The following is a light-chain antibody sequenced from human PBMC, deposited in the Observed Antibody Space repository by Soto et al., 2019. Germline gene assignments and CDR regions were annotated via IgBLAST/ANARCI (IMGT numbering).Light chain of an antibody. Sequence: EIVLTQSPGTLSLSPGERATLSCRASQSFSSSYLAWYQQKPGQAPRLLIYGASSRATGIPDRFSGSGSGTDFTLTISRLEPEDVAVYYCQQYGSSPFTFGPGTKVYIK. J-gene: IGKJ3*01. CDR3: QQYGSSPFT. V-gene: IGKV3-20*01. CDR1: QSFSSSY. CDR2: GAS.